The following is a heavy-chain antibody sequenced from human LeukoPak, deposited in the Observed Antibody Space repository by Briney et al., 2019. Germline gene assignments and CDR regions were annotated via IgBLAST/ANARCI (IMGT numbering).Heavy chain of an antibody. CDR1: GFTFSSYS. CDR2: IDFSSDNK. CDR3: ARDPPPCTSTTCYTGFDY. V-gene: IGHV3-48*04. D-gene: IGHD2-2*02. J-gene: IGHJ4*02. Sequence: PGGSLRLACVTSGFTFSSYSMNWVRQAPGKGLERLSYIDFSSDNKKYADSVKGRFTISRDNDKKSLYLQMNSLRAEDRAVYYCARDPPPCTSTTCYTGFDYSGQGTLVTVSS.